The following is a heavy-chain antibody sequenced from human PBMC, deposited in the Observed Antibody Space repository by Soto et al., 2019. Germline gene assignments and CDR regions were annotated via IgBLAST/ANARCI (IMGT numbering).Heavy chain of an antibody. V-gene: IGHV3-7*01. CDR2: IKHDAGET. CDR3: ARGVVKRSYYDFWSGSLF. D-gene: IGHD3-3*01. Sequence: PGGSLRLSCAASGFTFSSYWMSWVRQAPGKGLEWVVSIKHDAGETYYLDSVKGRFTVSRDNAKNSLYLQMDSLRVEDTAMYYCARGVVKRSYYDFWSGSLFWGQGSLVTVSS. J-gene: IGHJ4*02. CDR1: GFTFSSYW.